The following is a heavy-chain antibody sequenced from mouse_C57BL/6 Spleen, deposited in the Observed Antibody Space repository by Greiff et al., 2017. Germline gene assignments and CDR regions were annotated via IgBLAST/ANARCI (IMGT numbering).Heavy chain of an antibody. CDR3: ARKRHELGFDY. CDR2: IYPGGGYT. Sequence: QVQLKESGAELVRPGTSVKMSCKASGYTFTNYWIGWAKQRPGHGLEWIGDIYPGGGYTNYNEKFKGKATLTAAKSSSTAYMQFSSLTSEDSAIYYCARKRHELGFDYWGQGTTLTVSS. D-gene: IGHD4-1*01. CDR1: GYTFTNYW. V-gene: IGHV1-63*01. J-gene: IGHJ2*01.